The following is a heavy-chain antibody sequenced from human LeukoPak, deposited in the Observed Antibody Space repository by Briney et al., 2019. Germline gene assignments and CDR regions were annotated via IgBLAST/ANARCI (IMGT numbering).Heavy chain of an antibody. CDR3: ARARRIAAPKGYYYYYMDV. Sequence: GASVKVSCKASGYTFTSYDTNWVRQATGQGLEWMGWMNPNSGNTGYAQKFQSRVTMTRNTSISTAYMELSSLRSEDTAVYYCARARRIAAPKGYYYYYMDVWGKGTTVTVSS. D-gene: IGHD6-6*01. CDR1: GYTFTSYD. J-gene: IGHJ6*03. V-gene: IGHV1-8*01. CDR2: MNPNSGNT.